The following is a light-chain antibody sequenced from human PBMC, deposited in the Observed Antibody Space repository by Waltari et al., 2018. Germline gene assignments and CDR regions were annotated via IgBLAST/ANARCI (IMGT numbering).Light chain of an antibody. J-gene: IGLJ3*02. Sequence: QSALTQPASVSGSPGQSITISCTGTSSAVGGSNYVSWYQQHPGKAPKFMIYEVTNRPSGVSNRFSGSKSGNTAYLTISGLRAEDEADYHCSSYTSSDTWVFGGGTKVTVL. CDR1: SSAVGGSNY. CDR2: EVT. CDR3: SSYTSSDTWV. V-gene: IGLV2-14*01.